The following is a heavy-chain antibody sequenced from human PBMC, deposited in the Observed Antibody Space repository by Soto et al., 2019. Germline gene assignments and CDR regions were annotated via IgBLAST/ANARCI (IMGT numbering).Heavy chain of an antibody. V-gene: IGHV4-59*08. Sequence: SETLSLTCSVSGASVTNYRWTWVRQSPGRGLELIGDIYYSGSTNYNLSLKSRVTISVDTSKNQLSLKLNSVTAADAAVYYCARLRNDYDYYYYYYMDVWGKGTTVTVSS. J-gene: IGHJ6*03. CDR3: ARLRNDYDYYYYYYMDV. CDR1: GASVTNYR. D-gene: IGHD4-17*01. CDR2: IYYSGST.